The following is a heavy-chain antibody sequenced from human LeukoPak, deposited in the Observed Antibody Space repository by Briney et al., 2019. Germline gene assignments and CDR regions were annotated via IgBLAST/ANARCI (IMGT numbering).Heavy chain of an antibody. J-gene: IGHJ6*03. CDR2: IIPIFGTA. CDR3: ARQLLQEGGYLDV. V-gene: IGHV1-69*05. Sequence: SVKVSCKASGGTFSSYAISWVRQAPGQGLEWMGGIIPIFGTANYAQKFQGRVTMTRDTSTTTVYMELNSLRSEDTAIYYCARQLLQEGGYLDVWGKGTTVTVSS. CDR1: GGTFSSYA. D-gene: IGHD2-15*01.